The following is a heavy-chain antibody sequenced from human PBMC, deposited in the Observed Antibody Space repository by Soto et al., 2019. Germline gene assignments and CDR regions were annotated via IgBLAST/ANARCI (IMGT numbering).Heavy chain of an antibody. CDR2: AYYRSRWQY. CDR1: GDSVSNNGAT. Sequence: SQTLSLTCAMCGDSVSNNGATWNWIRQSPSRGLEWLGRAYYRSRWQYDYAPSVRSRITINPDTSKNQFSLHLSSVTPEDTAVYYCARDPPDFNSGFDSWGQGSLVTVSS. V-gene: IGHV6-1*01. CDR3: ARDPPDFNSGFDS. J-gene: IGHJ4*02. D-gene: IGHD1-26*01.